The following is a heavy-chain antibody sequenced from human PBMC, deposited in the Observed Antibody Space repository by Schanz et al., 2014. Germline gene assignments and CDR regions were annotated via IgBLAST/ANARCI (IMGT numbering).Heavy chain of an antibody. D-gene: IGHD3-10*01. Sequence: EVHLVESGGGLVQPGGSLRLSCAASGITFSGYSMNWVRQAPGKGLEWVAYISSSSSTIHYADSVKGRFTISRDNAKNSLYLQMDSLRAEDTAVYYCAKGRFGELSAFDIWGQGTMVTVSS. J-gene: IGHJ3*02. CDR1: GITFSGYS. CDR2: ISSSSSTI. V-gene: IGHV3-48*01. CDR3: AKGRFGELSAFDI.